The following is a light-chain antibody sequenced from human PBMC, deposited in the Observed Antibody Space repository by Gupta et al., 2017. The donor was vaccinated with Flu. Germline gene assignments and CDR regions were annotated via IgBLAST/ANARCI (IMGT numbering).Light chain of an antibody. V-gene: IGLV3-1*01. J-gene: IGLJ2*01. CDR2: QDS. CDR3: QAWDSSSVV. Sequence: SSELTQPLSVSVSPGQTASITCSGDKLGDKYACWYQQKPGQSPVLVLYQDSKRPSGIPERFSGSNSGNTATLTISGTQAMDEADYYCQAWDSSSVVFGGGTKLTVL. CDR1: KLGDKY.